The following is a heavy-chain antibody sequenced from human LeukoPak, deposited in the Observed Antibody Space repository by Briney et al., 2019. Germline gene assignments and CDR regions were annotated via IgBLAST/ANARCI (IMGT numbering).Heavy chain of an antibody. CDR1: GYSFTRHW. CDR2: IYPGDSDA. V-gene: IGHV5-51*01. D-gene: IGHD5-24*01. Sequence: GESLKISCKGSGYSFTRHWIGWVRQMPGKGLECMGVIYPGDSDARYSPSFQGHVTFSVDKSINTAYLELSSLKTSDTAIYYCARPPRDGYNSLNFDSWGQGTLVSVSS. J-gene: IGHJ4*02. CDR3: ARPPRDGYNSLNFDS.